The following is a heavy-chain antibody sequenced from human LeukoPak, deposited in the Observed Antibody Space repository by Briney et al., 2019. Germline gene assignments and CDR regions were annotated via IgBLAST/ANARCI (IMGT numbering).Heavy chain of an antibody. Sequence: PSETLSLTCAVYGGSFSDYYWSWIRQPPGKGLEWIGEIHHSGSTNYNTSLKSRVTISVDTSKNQFSLKLSSVTAADTAVYYCARALGYCSGGSCIAFGWFDPWGQGTLVTVSS. CDR2: IHHSGST. V-gene: IGHV4-34*01. J-gene: IGHJ5*02. D-gene: IGHD2-15*01. CDR3: ARALGYCSGGSCIAFGWFDP. CDR1: GGSFSDYY.